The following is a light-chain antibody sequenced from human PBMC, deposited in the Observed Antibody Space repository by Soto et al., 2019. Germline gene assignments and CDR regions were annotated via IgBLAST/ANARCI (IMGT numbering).Light chain of an antibody. CDR2: DAS. CDR3: QQRSNWPPIT. Sequence: EIVLTQSPATLYLSPGERATLSCRASQSVSSYLAWYQQKPGQAPRLLIYDASNRATGIPARFSGSGSGTDFTLTISSLEPEDFAVYYCQQRSNWPPITCGQGTRLEIK. V-gene: IGKV3-11*01. J-gene: IGKJ5*01. CDR1: QSVSSY.